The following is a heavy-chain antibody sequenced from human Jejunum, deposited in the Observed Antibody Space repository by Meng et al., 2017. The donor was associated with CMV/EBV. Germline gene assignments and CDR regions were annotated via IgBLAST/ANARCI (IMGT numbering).Heavy chain of an antibody. D-gene: IGHD3/OR15-3a*01. CDR3: ARVCDFYEKRGYSYERSLDK. CDR1: TDYS. V-gene: IGHV1-2*02. J-gene: IGHJ4*02. CDR2: MKPDRGAT. Sequence: TDYSSHWVRVAPGQGLEWMGVMKPDRGATDYAAKYKSRVTMAGDTSTNMAYMERHRLTSDDTAVYYCARVCDFYEKRGYSYERSLDKWGQGTLVTVSS.